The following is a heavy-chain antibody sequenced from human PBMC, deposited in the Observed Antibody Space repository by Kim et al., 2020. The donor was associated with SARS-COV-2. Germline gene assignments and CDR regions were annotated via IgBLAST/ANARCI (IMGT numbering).Heavy chain of an antibody. CDR3: ARDVYSYGYGSGW. CDR1: GFTFSSYE. Sequence: GGSLRLSCAASGFTFSSYEMNWVRQAPGKGLEWVSYISSSGSTIYYADSVKGRFTISRDNAKNSLYLQMNSLRAEDTAVYYCARDVYSYGYGSGWWGQGTLVTVSS. J-gene: IGHJ4*02. D-gene: IGHD5-18*01. CDR2: ISSSGSTI. V-gene: IGHV3-48*03.